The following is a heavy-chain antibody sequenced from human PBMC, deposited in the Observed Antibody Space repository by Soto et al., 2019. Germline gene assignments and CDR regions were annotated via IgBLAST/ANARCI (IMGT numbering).Heavy chain of an antibody. Sequence: SETLSLTCTVSGGSISSYYWSWIRQPPGKGLEWIGYIYYSGSTNYNPSLKSRVTISVDMSKNQFSLKLSSVTAADTAVYYCARHLYGDSPWGQGTLVTVSS. J-gene: IGHJ5*02. D-gene: IGHD4-17*01. CDR1: GGSISSYY. CDR3: ARHLYGDSP. CDR2: IYYSGST. V-gene: IGHV4-59*08.